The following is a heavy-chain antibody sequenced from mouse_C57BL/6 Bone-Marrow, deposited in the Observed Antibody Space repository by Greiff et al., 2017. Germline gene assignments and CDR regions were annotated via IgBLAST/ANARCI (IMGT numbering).Heavy chain of an antibody. CDR3: ARCSSGYVDYAMDY. J-gene: IGHJ4*01. V-gene: IGHV1-64*01. CDR1: GYTFTSYW. CDR2: IHPNSGST. D-gene: IGHD3-2*02. Sequence: QVQLQQPGAELVKPGASVKLSCKASGYTFTSYWMHWVKQRPGQGLEWIGMIHPNSGSTNYNEKFKSKATLTVDKSSSTAYMQLSSLTSEDSAVXYCARCSSGYVDYAMDYWGQGTSVTVSS.